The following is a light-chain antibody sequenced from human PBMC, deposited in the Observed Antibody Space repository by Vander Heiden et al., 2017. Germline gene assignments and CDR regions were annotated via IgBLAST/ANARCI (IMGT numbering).Light chain of an antibody. Sequence: DIQMTQSPSSLSASVGDRVTITCQASQDISNYLNWYQQKPGKAPKLLIYDASNLETRVPSRLSGSGSGTDFTFTIRSLQPEDIATYYCQQYYNLPLTFGGGTKVEIK. CDR1: QDISNY. J-gene: IGKJ4*01. V-gene: IGKV1-33*01. CDR2: DAS. CDR3: QQYYNLPLT.